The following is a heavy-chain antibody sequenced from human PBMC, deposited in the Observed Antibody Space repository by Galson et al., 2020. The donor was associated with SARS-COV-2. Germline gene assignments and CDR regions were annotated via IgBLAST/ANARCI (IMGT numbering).Heavy chain of an antibody. J-gene: IGHJ6*02. D-gene: IGHD3-16*01. V-gene: IGHV4-4*07. Sequence: ASETLSLTCTVSGDSITYYYWRWIRQPAGKGLEWIGRTYTSESTNYNPSLKSRVTMSVDTSKNQVSLKLTSVTAADTAVYYCARGATFHLDVWGQGTTVTVSS. CDR1: GDSITYYY. CDR3: ARGATFHLDV. CDR2: TYTSEST.